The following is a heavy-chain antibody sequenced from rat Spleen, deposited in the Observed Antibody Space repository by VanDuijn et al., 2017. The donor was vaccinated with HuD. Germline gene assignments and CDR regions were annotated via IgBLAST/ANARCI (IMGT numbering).Heavy chain of an antibody. J-gene: IGHJ2*01. D-gene: IGHD1-12*02. CDR2: ISYDGIST. CDR3: TRHEYYDGSYYHYFDY. V-gene: IGHV5-29*01. CDR1: GFTFNNYG. Sequence: EVQLVESGGGLVQPGRSLKLSCAASGFTFNNYGMAWVRQAPTKGLEWVATISYDGISTYYRDSVRGRFTISSDNAKTTLYLQMDSLRSEDTATYYCTRHEYYDGSYYHYFDYWGQGVMVTVSS.